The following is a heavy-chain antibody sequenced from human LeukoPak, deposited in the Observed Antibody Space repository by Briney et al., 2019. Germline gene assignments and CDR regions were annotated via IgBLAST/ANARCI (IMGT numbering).Heavy chain of an antibody. J-gene: IGHJ4*02. CDR3: AKAQNPPQLVRGAFDY. Sequence: GGALRLSCAASGFTFNSYAMSRGGQAPGKGLEWDSAISGSGGSTSYTASVKGQFTISTDNSKNTLYLQMNSLRAEDTAVYYCAKAQNPPQLVRGAFDYWGQGTLVTVSS. V-gene: IGHV3-23*01. CDR1: GFTFNSYA. CDR2: ISGSGGST. D-gene: IGHD6-13*01.